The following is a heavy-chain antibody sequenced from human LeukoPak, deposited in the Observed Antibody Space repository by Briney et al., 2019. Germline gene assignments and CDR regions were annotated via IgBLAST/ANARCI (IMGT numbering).Heavy chain of an antibody. D-gene: IGHD2-21*02. CDR3: ARYCGGDCYGCFDY. Sequence: SETLSLTCAVSGGSISSSNWWSWVRQSPGKGLEWIGEIYHSGSTNSYPSLKSRVTISVDKSKNQFSLRLSSVTAADTAVYYCARYCGGDCYGCFDYWGQGTLVTVPS. CDR2: IYHSGST. J-gene: IGHJ4*02. CDR1: GGSISSSNW. V-gene: IGHV4-4*02.